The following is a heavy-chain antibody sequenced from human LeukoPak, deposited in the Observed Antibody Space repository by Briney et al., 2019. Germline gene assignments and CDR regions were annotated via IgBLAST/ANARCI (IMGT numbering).Heavy chain of an antibody. Sequence: ASVKVSCKASGYTFTSYGISWVRQAPGQGLEWMGWISAYSGNTNYAQKLQGRVTMTTDTSTSTAYMELRSLRSDDTAVYYCAREGYYYDSSGYYRSDWYFDLWGRGTLVTVSS. CDR2: ISAYSGNT. V-gene: IGHV1-18*01. J-gene: IGHJ2*01. CDR3: AREGYYYDSSGYYRSDWYFDL. D-gene: IGHD3-22*01. CDR1: GYTFTSYG.